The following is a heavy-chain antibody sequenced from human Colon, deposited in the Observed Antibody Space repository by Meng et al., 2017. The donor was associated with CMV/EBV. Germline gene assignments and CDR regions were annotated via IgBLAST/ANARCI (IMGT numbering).Heavy chain of an antibody. CDR3: VKAWRMGGPLSAFDV. D-gene: IGHD1-26*01. J-gene: IGHJ3*01. CDR2: IKPDGTEK. Sequence: GESLKISCVASGFTFSASWMTWVRQNPGQGLEWVANIKPDGTEKNYVDSVKGRFTIFRDNAKNSLYLQMSTLRAEDTAVYYCVKAWRMGGPLSAFDVWGQGTMVTVSS. V-gene: IGHV3-7*01. CDR1: GFTFSASW.